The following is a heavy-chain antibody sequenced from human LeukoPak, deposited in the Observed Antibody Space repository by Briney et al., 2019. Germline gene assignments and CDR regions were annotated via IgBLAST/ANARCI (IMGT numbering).Heavy chain of an antibody. CDR3: ARDGFGDWFDP. V-gene: IGHV4-59*01. J-gene: IGHJ5*02. D-gene: IGHD3-10*01. CDR2: ISYSGTT. CDR1: GGSISSFY. Sequence: PSETLSLTCTVSGGSISSFYWNWIRQPPGKGLEWIGYISYSGTTNYNPSLKSRVTISVDSSKTQFSLQLCCVTAADTALYYCARDGFGDWFDPWGQGSLVTVSS.